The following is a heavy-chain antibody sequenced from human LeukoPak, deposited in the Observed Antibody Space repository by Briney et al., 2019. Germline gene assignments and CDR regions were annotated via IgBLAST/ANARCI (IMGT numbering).Heavy chain of an antibody. J-gene: IGHJ5*02. CDR1: GFTFSSYG. Sequence: GGSLRLSCAASGFTFSSYGMHWVRQAPGKGLEWVAVIYYDGSNKYYADSVKGRFTISRDNSNNTLYLQMNSLRAEDTAMYYCARGDKVEMATIGPWGQGTLVTVSS. D-gene: IGHD5-24*01. V-gene: IGHV3-33*01. CDR3: ARGDKVEMATIGP. CDR2: IYYDGSNK.